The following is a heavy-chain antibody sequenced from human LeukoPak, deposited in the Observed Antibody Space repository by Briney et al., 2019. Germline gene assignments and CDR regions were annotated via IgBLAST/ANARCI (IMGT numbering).Heavy chain of an antibody. CDR1: GFTFSSYG. J-gene: IGHJ4*02. CDR2: ISFDGSAK. Sequence: GGSLRLSWAASGFTFSSYGMHWVRQAPGKGLEWVSVISFDGSAKYYADSVKGRFTISRDNSKNTLYLQMTSLRAEDTAVYYCAKDRVTAAGYYFDYWGQGTLVTVSS. CDR3: AKDRVTAAGYYFDY. V-gene: IGHV3-33*06. D-gene: IGHD6-13*01.